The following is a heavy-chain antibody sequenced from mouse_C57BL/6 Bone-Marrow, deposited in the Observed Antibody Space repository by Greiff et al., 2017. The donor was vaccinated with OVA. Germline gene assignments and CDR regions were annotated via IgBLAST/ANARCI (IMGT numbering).Heavy chain of an antibody. CDR2: IHPNSGST. CDR3: ASDKCAY. J-gene: IGHJ3*01. D-gene: IGHD1-3*01. CDR1: GYTFTSYW. Sequence: VQLEEAGGGLVKRGGSVKLSCKASGYTFTSYWMHWVKQRPGQGLEWIGMIHPNSGSTNYNEKFKSKATMTVEPPSSTSYMQLSRLTSEGSAVYCCASDKCAYWGQGTLVTVSA. V-gene: IGHV1-64*01.